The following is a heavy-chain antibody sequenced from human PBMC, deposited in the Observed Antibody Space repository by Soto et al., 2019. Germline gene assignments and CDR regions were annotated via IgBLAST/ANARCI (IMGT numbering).Heavy chain of an antibody. CDR1: GYTFTSYG. J-gene: IGHJ6*02. CDR2: ISAYNGNT. D-gene: IGHD3-10*01. V-gene: IGHV1-18*04. CDR3: AVGVTTVTFHYYYGMDV. Sequence: QVQLVQSGAEVKKPGASVKVSCKASGYTFTSYGISWVRQAPGQGLEWMGWISAYNGNTNYAQKLQGRVTMTTDTSTSTAYMELRSLRSDDTAVYYCAVGVTTVTFHYYYGMDVWGQGTTVTVSS.